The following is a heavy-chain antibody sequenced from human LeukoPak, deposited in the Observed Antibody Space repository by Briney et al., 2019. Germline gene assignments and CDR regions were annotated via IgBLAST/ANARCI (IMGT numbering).Heavy chain of an antibody. CDR2: INPSSGST. V-gene: IGHV1-46*01. CDR1: GYCFTSYY. Sequence: ASVKVSCKASGYCFTSYYIHWVRQAPGQGLEWMGIINPSSGSTRYAQEFQGRVTLTRDTSTSTVYMEVSSLRSEDTAVYYCARDGPGYTSSSTDYMDVWGKGTTVTVSS. CDR3: ARDGPGYTSSSTDYMDV. D-gene: IGHD6-13*01. J-gene: IGHJ6*03.